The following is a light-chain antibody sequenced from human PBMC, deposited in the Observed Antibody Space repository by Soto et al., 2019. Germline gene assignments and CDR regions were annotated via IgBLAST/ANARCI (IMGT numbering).Light chain of an antibody. CDR3: QSYDTVWV. Sequence: NFMLTQPHSVSESPGKTVTISCTRSSDSITTNYVQWYQHRPGRSPTTVIYEDDQRPSGVPDRFSGSIDRSSNSASLIISGLKTEDEADYYCQSYDTVWVLGGGTKLTVL. V-gene: IGLV6-57*01. CDR2: EDD. CDR1: SDSITTNY. J-gene: IGLJ3*02.